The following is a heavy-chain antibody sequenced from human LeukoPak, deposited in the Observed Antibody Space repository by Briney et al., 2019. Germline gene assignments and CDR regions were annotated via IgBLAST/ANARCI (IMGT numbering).Heavy chain of an antibody. CDR1: GGSISSGGYY. CDR2: IYYSGST. Sequence: SQTLCLTCTVSGGSISSGGYYWSWIRQHPGKGLEWIGYIYYSGSTYYNPSLKSRVTISVDTSKNQFSLKLSSVTAADTAVYYCARTTYPYLNWNYWFDPWGQGTLVTVSS. V-gene: IGHV4-31*03. CDR3: ARTTYPYLNWNYWFDP. J-gene: IGHJ5*02. D-gene: IGHD1-1*01.